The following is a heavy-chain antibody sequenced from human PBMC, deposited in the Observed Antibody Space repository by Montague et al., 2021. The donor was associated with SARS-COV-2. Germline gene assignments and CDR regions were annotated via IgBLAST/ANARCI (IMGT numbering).Heavy chain of an antibody. CDR3: ASGARQGYGFRLGSFDS. V-gene: IGHV4-34*01. Sequence: SETLSLTCAVSGGSFSGYNWYWICQPPGKGLEWIGEINHSGSTNYNQSLKSRVTMSVDTSKYQFSLKLSSVTAADTTVYYCASGARQGYGFRLGSFDSWGQGTLVTVSS. D-gene: IGHD3-10*01. CDR1: GGSFSGYN. CDR2: INHSGST. J-gene: IGHJ4*02.